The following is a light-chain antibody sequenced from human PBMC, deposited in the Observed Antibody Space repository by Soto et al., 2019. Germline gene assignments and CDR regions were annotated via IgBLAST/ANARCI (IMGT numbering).Light chain of an antibody. V-gene: IGKV1-39*01. Sequence: DIQMTQSPSSLSASVGDRVTISCRASQSISSYLNWYQQKPGKAPKLLIYAASSLQSGVPSSFSGSGSGTDFTLTISSLQPEDFATYYCQQSYSTPATFGGGTKVDIK. CDR1: QSISSY. CDR3: QQSYSTPAT. J-gene: IGKJ4*01. CDR2: AAS.